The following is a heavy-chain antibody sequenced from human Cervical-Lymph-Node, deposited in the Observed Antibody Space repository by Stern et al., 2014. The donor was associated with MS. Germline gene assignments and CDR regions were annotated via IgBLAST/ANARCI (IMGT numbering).Heavy chain of an antibody. D-gene: IGHD6-19*01. CDR2: IKQDGSEK. J-gene: IGHJ6*02. CDR1: GFTFSSYW. CDR3: ARDVSNWQWLAYGMDV. Sequence: EVQLEESGGGLVQPGGSLRLSCAASGFTFSSYWMSWVRQAPGKGLEWVANIKQDGSEKYYVDSVKGRFTISRDNAKNSLYLQMNSLRAEDTAVYYCARDVSNWQWLAYGMDVWGQGTTVTVSS. V-gene: IGHV3-7*01.